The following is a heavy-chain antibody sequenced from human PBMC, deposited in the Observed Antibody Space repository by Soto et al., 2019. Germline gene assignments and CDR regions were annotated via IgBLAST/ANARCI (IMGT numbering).Heavy chain of an antibody. CDR2: MYHSGTT. Sequence: LSLTCTFSNYSISSVYYWGWIRQSPGEGLEWIVSMYHSGTTYYNPSLKSRVTISIDTSKNQFSLKLTSVTSADTAVYFCARVAFGPIDYWGQGTLVTVSS. CDR1: NYSISSVYY. J-gene: IGHJ4*02. D-gene: IGHD3-16*01. V-gene: IGHV4-38-2*02. CDR3: ARVAFGPIDY.